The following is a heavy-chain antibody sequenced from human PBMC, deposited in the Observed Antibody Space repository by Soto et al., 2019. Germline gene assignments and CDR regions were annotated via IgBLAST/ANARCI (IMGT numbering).Heavy chain of an antibody. Sequence: GGSLILSWAASGFTFSSYAMSWVRPAPGKGLEWVSAISGSGGSTYYADSVKGRFTISRDNSKNTLYLQMNSLRAEDTAVYYCAKVSVDSSSWRYLDGQYYFDYWGQGTLVNVSS. CDR3: AKVSVDSSSWRYLDGQYYFDY. J-gene: IGHJ4*02. CDR2: ISGSGGST. CDR1: GFTFSSYA. V-gene: IGHV3-23*01. D-gene: IGHD6-13*01.